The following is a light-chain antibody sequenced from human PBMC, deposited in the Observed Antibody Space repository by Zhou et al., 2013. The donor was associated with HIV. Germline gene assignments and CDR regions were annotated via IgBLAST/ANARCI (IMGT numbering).Light chain of an antibody. CDR3: QQYGVSPTT. CDR1: QSVSSSY. V-gene: IGKV3-20*01. Sequence: EIVLTQSPGTLSLSPGERATLSCRASQSVSSSYLAWYQQKPGQAPRLLIYGASRRATGIPDRFSASGSGTDFTLTISRVEPEDFGVYYCQQYGVSPTTFGQGTKVEIK. CDR2: GAS. J-gene: IGKJ1*01.